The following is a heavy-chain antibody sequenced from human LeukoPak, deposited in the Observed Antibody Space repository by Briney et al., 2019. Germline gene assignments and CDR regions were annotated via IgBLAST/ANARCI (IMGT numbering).Heavy chain of an antibody. CDR1: GASINNYY. CDR3: ATSSSGSYYNFDS. Sequence: PSETLSLTCFVSGASINNYYWTWIRQSPGKGLEWIGFIYHTGSKSHNPSVESRVTISLDTSKNQFSLRLTSVTAADTAVYYCATSSSGSYYNFDSWGQGTLLTVSS. CDR2: IYHTGSK. D-gene: IGHD3-10*01. V-gene: IGHV4-59*01. J-gene: IGHJ4*02.